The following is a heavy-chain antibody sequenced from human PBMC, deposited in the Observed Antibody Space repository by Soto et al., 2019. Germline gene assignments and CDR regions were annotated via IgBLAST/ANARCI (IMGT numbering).Heavy chain of an antibody. V-gene: IGHV4-59*01. CDR3: ARDRVGNYYYGMDV. J-gene: IGHJ6*02. CDR1: DGSISSYW. Sequence: SEPLSHTSTVADGSISSYWWSWIRKPPGKGLEWIGYIYYSGSTNYNPSLKSRVTISVDTSKNQFSLKLSSVTAADTAVYYCARDRVGNYYYGMDVWGQGTTVTVSS. CDR2: IYYSGST. D-gene: IGHD7-27*01.